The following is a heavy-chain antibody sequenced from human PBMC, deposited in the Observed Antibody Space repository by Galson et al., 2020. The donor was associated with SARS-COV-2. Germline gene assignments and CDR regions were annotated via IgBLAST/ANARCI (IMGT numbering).Heavy chain of an antibody. J-gene: IGHJ5*02. CDR1: GGSITNDY. CDR2: VYHTGST. CDR3: AKHGYRTDWNNWFDL. Sequence: SETLSLTCTVSGGSITNDYWSWIRQPPGRGLEWMGYVYHTGSTKYNPSLNSRVTMWMDTSKNQFSLQLSSVTAADTAVYFCAKHGYRTDWNNWFDLWGQGTLVTVSS. V-gene: IGHV4-59*08. D-gene: IGHD1-1*01.